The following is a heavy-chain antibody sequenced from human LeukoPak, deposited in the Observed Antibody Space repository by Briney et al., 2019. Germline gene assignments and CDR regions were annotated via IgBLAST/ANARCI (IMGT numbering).Heavy chain of an antibody. CDR2: ISGSNGNT. Sequence: ASVTVSCKPSGYTFTTYGISWVRQAPGQGLEWMGWISGSNGNTKYAQKVQGRVTMTTDTSTTTAYMEVRSLRSDDTAVYYCARDRDRMVQGVTALFDYWGQGTLVTVSS. D-gene: IGHD3-10*01. V-gene: IGHV1-18*04. J-gene: IGHJ4*02. CDR3: ARDRDRMVQGVTALFDY. CDR1: GYTFTTYG.